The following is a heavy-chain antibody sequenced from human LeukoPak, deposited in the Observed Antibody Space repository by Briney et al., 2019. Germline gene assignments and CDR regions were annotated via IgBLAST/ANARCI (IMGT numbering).Heavy chain of an antibody. CDR2: INPNRGGT. D-gene: IGHD7-27*01. Sequence: ASVKVSCKASGYGFTDYYVHWVRQAPGQGLEWMGWINPNRGGTNYARKFQGRVTMTRDTSISAAYMELTRLKSDDTAVYYCARPLRRGNWGTNFDYWGQGSLVTVSS. CDR1: GYGFTDYY. CDR3: ARPLRRGNWGTNFDY. V-gene: IGHV1-2*02. J-gene: IGHJ4*02.